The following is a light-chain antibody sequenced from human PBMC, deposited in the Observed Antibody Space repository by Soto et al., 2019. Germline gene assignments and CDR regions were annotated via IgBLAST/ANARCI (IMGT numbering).Light chain of an antibody. CDR3: SSYRNNDAWV. V-gene: IGLV2-14*01. CDR1: SSDVGGYHY. Sequence: QSALTQPASVSGSPGQSITISCTGTSSDVGGYHYVSWYQQHPGKAPKLMIYEVTNRPSGISNRFSGSKSGNTASLTISGLEDEDEADYYCSSYRNNDAWVFGGGTKVTVL. CDR2: EVT. J-gene: IGLJ3*02.